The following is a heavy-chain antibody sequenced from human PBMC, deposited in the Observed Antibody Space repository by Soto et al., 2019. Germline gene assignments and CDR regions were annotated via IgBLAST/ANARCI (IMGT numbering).Heavy chain of an antibody. CDR3: ARDLNDFWSGYMPPNWFDP. V-gene: IGHV3-30-3*01. CDR2: ISYDRSNK. J-gene: IGHJ5*02. D-gene: IGHD3-3*01. CDR1: GFTFSSYA. Sequence: GGSLRLSCAASGFTFSSYAMHWVRQAPGKGLEWVAVISYDRSNKYYADSVKGRFTISRDNSKNTLYLQMNSLRAEDTAVYYCARDLNDFWSGYMPPNWFDPWGQGTLVTVSS.